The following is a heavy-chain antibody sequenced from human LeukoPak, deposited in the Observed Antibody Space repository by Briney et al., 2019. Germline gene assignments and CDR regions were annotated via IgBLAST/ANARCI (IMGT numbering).Heavy chain of an antibody. D-gene: IGHD3-10*01. J-gene: IGHJ4*02. CDR2: IIPMFGTP. CDR1: GYTFTSYG. CDR3: ATTPGKLWFGELSR. Sequence: ASVKVSCKASGYTFTSYGINWVRQAPGQGLEWMGGIIPMFGTPNYAQKFQGRVTITADESTSTAYMELSSLRSEDTAVYYCATTPGKLWFGELSRWGQGALVTVSS. V-gene: IGHV1-69*13.